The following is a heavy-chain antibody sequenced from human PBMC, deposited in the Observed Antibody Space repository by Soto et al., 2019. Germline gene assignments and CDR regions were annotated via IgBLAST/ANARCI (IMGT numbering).Heavy chain of an antibody. Sequence: TLSLTCTVSVGSISSGDYYWSWIRQHPGKGLEWIGYIYYSGITYYNPSLKSRLTISVDTSKNQFSLKLNSVTAADTAVYYCAREGGDGVDHWGQGTVVTVSS. CDR2: IYYSGIT. CDR1: VGSISSGDYY. J-gene: IGHJ4*02. D-gene: IGHD3-16*01. V-gene: IGHV4-31*03. CDR3: AREGGDGVDH.